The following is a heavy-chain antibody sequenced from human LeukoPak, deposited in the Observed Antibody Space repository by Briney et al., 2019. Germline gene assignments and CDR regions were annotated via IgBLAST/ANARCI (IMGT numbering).Heavy chain of an antibody. Sequence: PSETLSLTCTVSGVSISSGDYYWRWIRQPPGKGLEWIGEINHSGSTNYNPSLKSRVTISVDTSKNQFSLKLSSVTAADTAVYYCARGRGVRGVITPRYFDLWGRGTLVTVSS. V-gene: IGHV4-39*07. D-gene: IGHD3-10*01. CDR1: GVSISSGDYY. J-gene: IGHJ2*01. CDR2: INHSGST. CDR3: ARGRGVRGVITPRYFDL.